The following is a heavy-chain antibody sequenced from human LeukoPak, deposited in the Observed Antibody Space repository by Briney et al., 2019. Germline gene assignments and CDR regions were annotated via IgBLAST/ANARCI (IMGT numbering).Heavy chain of an antibody. CDR1: GGTFSSYA. D-gene: IGHD4-17*01. Sequence: SVKVSCKASGGTFSSYAISWVRQAPGQGLEWMGGIIPIFGTANYAQKFQGRVTITADESTSTAYMELSSLRSEDTAVYYCARTYTVTTWAGIDYWGQGTLVTASS. CDR3: ARTYTVTTWAGIDY. CDR2: IIPIFGTA. J-gene: IGHJ4*02. V-gene: IGHV1-69*13.